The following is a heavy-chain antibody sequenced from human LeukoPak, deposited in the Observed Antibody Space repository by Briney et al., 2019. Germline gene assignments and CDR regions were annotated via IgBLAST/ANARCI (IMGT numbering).Heavy chain of an antibody. V-gene: IGHV4-4*07. D-gene: IGHD2-15*01. CDR1: GGSISSYY. J-gene: IGHJ6*03. CDR3: ARDLADGCSGGSCYSLGYYYYYMDV. CDR2: IYTSGST. Sequence: NPSETLSLTCTVSGGSISSYYWSWIRQPAGKGLEWIGRIYTSGSTNYNPPLKSRVTMSVDTSKNQFSLKPISFTASDTAVYYSARDLADGCSGGSCYSLGYYYYYMDVWGKGTTVTVSS.